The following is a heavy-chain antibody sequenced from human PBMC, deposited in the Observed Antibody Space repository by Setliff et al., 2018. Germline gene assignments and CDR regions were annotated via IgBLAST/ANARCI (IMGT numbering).Heavy chain of an antibody. V-gene: IGHV3-48*01. CDR1: GFIFSFHS. Sequence: GGSLRLSCAASGFIFSFHSMNWVRQAPGKGLEWVSYISSSSSTIYYANSVKGRFTISRDNAKNSLYLQMNSLRAEDTAVYYCARVIYFYYMDVWGKGTTVTVSS. CDR3: ARVIYFYYMDV. J-gene: IGHJ6*03. CDR2: ISSSSSTI.